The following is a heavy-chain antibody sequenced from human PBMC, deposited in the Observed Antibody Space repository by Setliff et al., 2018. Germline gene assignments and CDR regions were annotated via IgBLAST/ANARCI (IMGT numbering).Heavy chain of an antibody. Sequence: EASVKVSCKASGYTFTSYAMNWVRQAPGQGLEWMGWINTNTGNPTYAQGFTGRFVFSLDTSVSTAYLQISSLKAEDTAVYYCARVGNVDTAMVIWFDPWGQGTLVTVSS. CDR1: GYTFTSYA. V-gene: IGHV7-4-1*02. CDR3: ARVGNVDTAMVIWFDP. CDR2: INTNTGNP. D-gene: IGHD5-18*01. J-gene: IGHJ5*02.